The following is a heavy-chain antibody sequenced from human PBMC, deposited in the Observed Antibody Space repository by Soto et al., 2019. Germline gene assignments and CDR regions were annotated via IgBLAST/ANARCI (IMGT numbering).Heavy chain of an antibody. V-gene: IGHV1-69*13. CDR3: ARDRDYYDSSGYSPYYFDY. CDR2: IIPIFGTA. CDR1: GGTFSSYA. Sequence: SVKVSCKASGGTFSSYAISWVRQAPGQGLEWMGGIIPIFGTANYAQKFQGRVTITADESTSTAYMELSSLRSEDTAVYYCARDRDYYDSSGYSPYYFDYWGQGTLVTVSS. J-gene: IGHJ4*02. D-gene: IGHD3-22*01.